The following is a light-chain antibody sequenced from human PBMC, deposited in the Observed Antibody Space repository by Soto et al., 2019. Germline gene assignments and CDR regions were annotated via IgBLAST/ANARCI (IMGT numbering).Light chain of an antibody. CDR1: QSVTTY. CDR2: DAS. J-gene: IGKJ5*01. CDR3: QQRSNWPPIT. V-gene: IGKV3-11*01. Sequence: SPATLYLSPGERATLSCRASQSVTTYLAWYQQKPGQAPRLLIYDASSRATGIPARFSGSGSGTDFTLTISSLEPEDFAVYYCQQRSNWPPITFGQGTRLEIK.